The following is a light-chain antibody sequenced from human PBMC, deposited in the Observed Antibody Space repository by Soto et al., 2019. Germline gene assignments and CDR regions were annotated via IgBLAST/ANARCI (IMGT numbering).Light chain of an antibody. CDR2: TTS. Sequence: DIHLTQSPSTLSASVGERATLTCRASQSISRGLAWYQQKQGNPPTLLIYTTSSVESGVPSRFSGSGSGTEFTLTISSLQPDDFATYYCQHYKDYSWTFGQGTKVEIK. CDR1: QSISRG. V-gene: IGKV1-5*03. J-gene: IGKJ1*01. CDR3: QHYKDYSWT.